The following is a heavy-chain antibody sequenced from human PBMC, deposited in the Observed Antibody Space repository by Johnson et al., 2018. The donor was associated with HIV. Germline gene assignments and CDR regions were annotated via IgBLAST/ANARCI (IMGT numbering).Heavy chain of an antibody. CDR3: AKGIAARPPGDAFDI. Sequence: QVQLVESGGGVVQPGGSLRLSCAASGFTFSSYGMHWVRQAPGKGLEWVAFIRYDGSNKYYADSVKGRFTISRDNSKNTLYLQMNSLRAEDTAVYYCAKGIAARPPGDAFDIWGQGTTVTVSS. J-gene: IGHJ3*02. CDR1: GFTFSSYG. CDR2: IRYDGSNK. D-gene: IGHD6-6*01. V-gene: IGHV3-30*02.